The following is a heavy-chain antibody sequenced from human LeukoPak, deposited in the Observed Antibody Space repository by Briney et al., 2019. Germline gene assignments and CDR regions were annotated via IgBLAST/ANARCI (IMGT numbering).Heavy chain of an antibody. CDR1: GGSVSSGDYY. Sequence: SETLSLTCTVSGGSVSSGDYYWSWIRQPPGSGLEWIGYIYYTGSTHYSPSLESRVTISRDTSKDQFSLNLSSVTAADTAVYYCARYYYGSGSYPQFDYWGPGTLVTVSS. J-gene: IGHJ4*02. CDR2: IYYTGST. D-gene: IGHD3-10*01. V-gene: IGHV4-61*08. CDR3: ARYYYGSGSYPQFDY.